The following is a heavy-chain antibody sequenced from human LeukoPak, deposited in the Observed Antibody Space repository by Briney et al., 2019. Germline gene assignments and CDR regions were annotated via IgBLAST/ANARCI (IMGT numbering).Heavy chain of an antibody. V-gene: IGHV3-30*18. D-gene: IGHD5-18*01. J-gene: IGHJ5*02. CDR3: ANEERSRSYGAT. Sequence: GGSLRLSCAGSGFSFRSYSIHWVRQAPGKGLEWVAVISYDGSDKYYADSVKGRFTISRDNSKNTVYLQMNSLRTEDTAVYYCANEERSRSYGATWAQEPLVTVS. CDR2: ISYDGSDK. CDR1: GFSFRSYS.